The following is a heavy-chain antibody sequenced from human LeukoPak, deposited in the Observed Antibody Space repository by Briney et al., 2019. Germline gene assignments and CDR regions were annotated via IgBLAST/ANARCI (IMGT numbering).Heavy chain of an antibody. CDR3: ARGGYSTVVTPFDY. CDR2: ISSSSSYI. CDR1: GFTFSSYS. J-gene: IGHJ4*02. D-gene: IGHD4-23*01. Sequence: GGSLRFSCAASGFTFSSYSMNWVRQAPGKGLEWVSSISSSSSYIYYADSVKGRFTISRDNAKNSLYLQMNSLRAEDTAVYYCARGGYSTVVTPFDYWGQGTLVTVSS. V-gene: IGHV3-21*01.